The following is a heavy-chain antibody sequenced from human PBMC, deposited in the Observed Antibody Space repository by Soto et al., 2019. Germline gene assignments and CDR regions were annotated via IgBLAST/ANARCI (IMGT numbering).Heavy chain of an antibody. CDR2: ISGSGGST. CDR1: GFTFSSYA. Sequence: PGGSLRLSCAASGFTFSSYAMSWVRQAPGKGLEWVSAISGSGGSTYYADSVKGRFTISRDNSKNTLYLQMNSLKIEDTAVYYCTSDSYSTMIIVRFAYWGHGTLVTVSS. CDR3: TSDSYSTMIIVRFAY. V-gene: IGHV3-23*01. J-gene: IGHJ4*01. D-gene: IGHD3-22*01.